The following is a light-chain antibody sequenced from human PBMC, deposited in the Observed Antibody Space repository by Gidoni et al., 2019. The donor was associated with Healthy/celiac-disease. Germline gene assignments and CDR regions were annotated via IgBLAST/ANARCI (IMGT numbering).Light chain of an antibody. J-gene: IGKJ1*01. Sequence: DIQITQSPSSLFASVGDRVTITCRASQGISSYLNWYQQKPGKATKLLMYAASSLQSGVPSRFSSSGSGTDYTLTISSLQPEDFATYYCQQSYSTPQTFGQGTKVEIK. CDR2: AAS. CDR1: QGISSY. V-gene: IGKV1-39*01. CDR3: QQSYSTPQT.